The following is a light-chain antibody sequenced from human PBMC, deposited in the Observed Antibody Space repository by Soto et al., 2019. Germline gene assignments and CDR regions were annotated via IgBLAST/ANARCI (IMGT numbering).Light chain of an antibody. Sequence: EIVFTHSPTTLSLSPGERASLSCRASQSVSSYLAWYQQKPGQAPRLLIYDASNRATGIPARFSGSGSGTDFTLTISSLEPEDFAVYYCQQRSNWPTFGQGTKVDIK. J-gene: IGKJ1*01. V-gene: IGKV3-11*01. CDR1: QSVSSY. CDR2: DAS. CDR3: QQRSNWPT.